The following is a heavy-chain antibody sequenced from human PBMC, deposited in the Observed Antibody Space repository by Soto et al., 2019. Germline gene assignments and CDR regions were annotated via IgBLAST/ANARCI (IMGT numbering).Heavy chain of an antibody. Sequence: EVPLVESGGGLVQPGGSLRLSCAASGFTFSSYEMNWVRQAPGKGLEWVSYISSSGSTIYYADSVKGRFTISRDNAKNALYLQMNSLRAEDTAVYYCARGRAYGDYAAWGDYWGQGTLVTVSS. CDR1: GFTFSSYE. D-gene: IGHD4-17*01. V-gene: IGHV3-48*03. J-gene: IGHJ4*02. CDR3: ARGRAYGDYAAWGDY. CDR2: ISSSGSTI.